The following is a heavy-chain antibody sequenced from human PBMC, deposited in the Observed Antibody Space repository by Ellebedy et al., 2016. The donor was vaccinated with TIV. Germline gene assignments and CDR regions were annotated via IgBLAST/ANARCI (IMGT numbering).Heavy chain of an antibody. Sequence: MPSETLSLTCTVSGYSISSGYYWGWIRQPPGKGLEWIGSIYHSGSTYYNPSLKSRVTISVDTSKNQFSLNLNSVTAADTAVYYCARDPALPRGRFDTWGQGTLVTVSS. CDR2: IYHSGST. CDR3: ARDPALPRGRFDT. V-gene: IGHV4-38-2*02. CDR1: GYSISSGYY. J-gene: IGHJ5*02.